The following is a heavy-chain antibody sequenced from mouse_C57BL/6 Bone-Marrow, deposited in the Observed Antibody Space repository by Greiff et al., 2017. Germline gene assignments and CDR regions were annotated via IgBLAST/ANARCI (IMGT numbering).Heavy chain of an antibody. Sequence: EVHLVESGPGLVKPSQSLSLTCSVTGYSITSGYYWNWIRQFPGNKLEWMGYISYDGSNNYNPSLKNRISITRDTSKNQFFLKLNSVTTEDTATYYCARGLPFITTFDYWGQGTTLTVSS. J-gene: IGHJ2*01. V-gene: IGHV3-6*01. CDR1: GYSITSGYY. CDR3: ARGLPFITTFDY. D-gene: IGHD1-1*01. CDR2: ISYDGSN.